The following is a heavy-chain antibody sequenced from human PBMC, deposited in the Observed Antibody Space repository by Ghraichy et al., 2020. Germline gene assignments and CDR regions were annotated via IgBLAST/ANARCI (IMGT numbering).Heavy chain of an antibody. D-gene: IGHD5-18*01. CDR3: ARPLWPHGGDAFDI. CDR1: GFTFSSYG. Sequence: GGSLRLSCAASGFTFSSYGMHWVRQAPGKGLEWVAVIWYDGSNKYYADSVKGRFTISRDNSKNTLYLQMNSLRAEDTAVYYCARPLWPHGGDAFDIWGQGTMVTVSS. CDR2: IWYDGSNK. J-gene: IGHJ3*02. V-gene: IGHV3-33*01.